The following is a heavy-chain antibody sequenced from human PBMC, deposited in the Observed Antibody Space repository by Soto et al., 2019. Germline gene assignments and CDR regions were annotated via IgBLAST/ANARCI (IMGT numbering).Heavy chain of an antibody. D-gene: IGHD6-19*01. CDR3: APLPAVGKAVAGSSSAIDI. J-gene: IGHJ3*02. Sequence: ASVKVSCKASGYTFTNYSMHWVRQAPGQRLEWMGWINAGNGNTKYSQQFQGSVTITRDTSTDTAYMELSSLRSEDTAVYYCAPLPAVGKAVAGSSSAIDIWGQGTMVSVSS. CDR2: INAGNGNT. V-gene: IGHV1-3*01. CDR1: GYTFTNYS.